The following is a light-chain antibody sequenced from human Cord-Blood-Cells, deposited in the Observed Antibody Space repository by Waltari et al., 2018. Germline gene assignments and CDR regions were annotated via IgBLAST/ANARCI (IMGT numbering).Light chain of an antibody. CDR2: DVS. Sequence: QSALSQPASVSGSPAQSVPITCTETTSELGAYNYVPSYQQHPGKAPKLMIYDVSNRPSGVSNRFSGSKSGNTASLTISGLQAEDEADYYCSSYTSSSTLDVFGTGTKVTVL. V-gene: IGLV2-14*01. J-gene: IGLJ1*01. CDR1: TSELGAYNY. CDR3: SSYTSSSTLDV.